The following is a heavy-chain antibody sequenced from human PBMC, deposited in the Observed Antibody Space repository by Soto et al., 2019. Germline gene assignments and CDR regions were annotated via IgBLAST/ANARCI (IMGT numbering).Heavy chain of an antibody. CDR2: FDPEDSKM. J-gene: IGHJ6*02. CDR1: GYTFTSYG. CDR3: VRVRRQGATWYNSYCMDA. Sequence: ASVKFSCKASGYTFTSYGISWVRQAPGKGLEWMGGFDPEDSKMTPAQKFQGRLTLTEDTSAETAYMELRSLRSEDTAVYYCVRVRRQGATWYNSYCMDAWGQGTPVTVSS. V-gene: IGHV1-24*01. D-gene: IGHD1-1*01.